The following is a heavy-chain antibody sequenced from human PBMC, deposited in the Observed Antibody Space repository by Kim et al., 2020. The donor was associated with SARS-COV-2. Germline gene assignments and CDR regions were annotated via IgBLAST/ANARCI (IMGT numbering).Heavy chain of an antibody. D-gene: IGHD3-10*01. J-gene: IGHJ5*02. CDR2: IWYDGSNK. CDR1: GFTFSSYG. Sequence: GGSLRLSCAASGFTFSSYGMHWVRQAPGKGLEWVAVIWYDGSNKYYADSVKGRFTISRDNSKNTLYLQMNSLRAEDTAVYYCAREKRFGELFGWFDPWGQGTLVTVSS. CDR3: AREKRFGELFGWFDP. V-gene: IGHV3-33*01.